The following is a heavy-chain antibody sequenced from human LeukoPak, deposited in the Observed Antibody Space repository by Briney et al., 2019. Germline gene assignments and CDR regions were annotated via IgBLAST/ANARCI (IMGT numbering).Heavy chain of an antibody. V-gene: IGHV3-7*05. J-gene: IGHJ4*02. CDR2: IKEDGTDK. D-gene: IGHD1-26*01. CDR1: GLTFSNSW. CDR3: ATWSDAWEFDY. Sequence: PGGSLRLSCAASGLTFSNSWMTWLRQAPGKGLEWVAHIKEDGTDKYYMDSVTGRFTISRDNTRNSLYLQMSSLRAKDTAVYYCATWSDAWEFDYWGQGTLVSVSS.